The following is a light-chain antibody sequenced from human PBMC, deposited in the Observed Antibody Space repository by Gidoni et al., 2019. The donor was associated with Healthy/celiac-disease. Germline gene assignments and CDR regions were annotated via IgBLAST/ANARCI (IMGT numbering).Light chain of an antibody. V-gene: IGKV3-20*01. CDR3: QQYGSSPPFT. J-gene: IGKJ3*01. CDR1: QSVSSSY. Sequence: EIGLTQSQGTLSLSPGERATLSCRASQSVSSSYLAWYQQKPGQAPRLLIDGASSRATGIPDRFSGSGAGTDFTLTISRLEPEDFAVYYCQQYGSSPPFTFGPGTKVDIK. CDR2: GAS.